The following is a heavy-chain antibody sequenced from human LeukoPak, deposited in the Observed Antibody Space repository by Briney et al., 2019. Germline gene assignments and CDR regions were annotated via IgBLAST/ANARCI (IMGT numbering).Heavy chain of an antibody. J-gene: IGHJ4*02. D-gene: IGHD5-24*01. CDR1: GYTFTGYY. CDR2: INPNSGGT. V-gene: IGHV1-2*02. CDR3: ARDKGRDGYTAFDY. Sequence: ASVKVSCKASGYTFTGYYMHWVRQAPGQGLEWMGWINPNSGGTNYAQKFQGRVTITRDTSISTAYMELSRLRSDDTAVYYCARDKGRDGYTAFDYWGQGTLVTVSS.